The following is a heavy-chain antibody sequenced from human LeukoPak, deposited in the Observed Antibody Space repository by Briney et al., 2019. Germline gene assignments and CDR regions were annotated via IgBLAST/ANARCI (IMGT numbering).Heavy chain of an antibody. CDR2: IIPIFGTA. D-gene: IGHD3-22*01. J-gene: IGHJ3*02. V-gene: IGHV1-69*01. CDR3: ARRYYDSSELAFDI. CDR1: GGTFSSYA. Sequence: SVKVSCKASGGTFSSYAISWVRQAPGQGLEWMGGIIPIFGTANYAQKFQGRVTITADESTSTAYMELSSLRSEDTAVYHCARRYYDSSELAFDIWGQGTMVTVSS.